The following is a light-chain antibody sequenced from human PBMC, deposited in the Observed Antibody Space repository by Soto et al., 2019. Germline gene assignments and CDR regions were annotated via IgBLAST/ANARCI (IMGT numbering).Light chain of an antibody. V-gene: IGKV3-15*01. Sequence: EIVMTQSPATLSVSPGERATLSCRASQSVSSNLAWYQQKPGQAPRLLIYGASTRATGIPARFSGSGSWTEFTLTISSLQAEDFAVYYCQQYNNWPTWTIGQGTKVEIK. J-gene: IGKJ1*01. CDR3: QQYNNWPTWT. CDR2: GAS. CDR1: QSVSSN.